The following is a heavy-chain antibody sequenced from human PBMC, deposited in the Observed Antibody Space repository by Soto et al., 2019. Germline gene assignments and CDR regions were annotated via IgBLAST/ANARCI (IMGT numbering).Heavy chain of an antibody. J-gene: IGHJ4*02. V-gene: IGHV4-39*01. CDR3: ARHSIVTVHYANFDY. D-gene: IGHD3-16*02. CDR1: GGSISSSSYY. CDR2: IYYSGST. Sequence: SETLSLTCTVSGGSISSSSYYWGWIRQPPGKGLEWIGSIYYSGSTYYNPSLKSRVTISVDTSKNQFSLKLSSVTAADTAVYYCARHSIVTVHYANFDYWGQGTLVTVSS.